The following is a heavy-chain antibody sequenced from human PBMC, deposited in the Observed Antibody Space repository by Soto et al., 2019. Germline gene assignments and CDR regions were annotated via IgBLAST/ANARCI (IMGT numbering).Heavy chain of an antibody. CDR1: AFSFSSYT. J-gene: IGHJ4*02. D-gene: IGHD6-19*01. V-gene: IGHV3-21*01. CDR3: AKDQGGWFDY. Sequence: AGGSLRLSCAASAFSFSSYTMNWVRQAPGKGLEWVSSISSRNSDIYYADSVKGRFTISRDNVKNSLYLQMNSLRAEDTAVYYCAKDQGGWFDYWGQGALVTVSS. CDR2: ISSRNSDI.